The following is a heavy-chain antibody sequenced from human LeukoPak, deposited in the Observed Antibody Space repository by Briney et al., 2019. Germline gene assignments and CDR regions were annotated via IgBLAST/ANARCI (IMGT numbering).Heavy chain of an antibody. V-gene: IGHV4-4*07. Sequence: SETLSLTCTVSGGSISSYYWSWIRQPAGKGLEWIGEIYHSGSTNYNPSLKSRVTISVDKSTNQFSLKVISVAAADTAVYYCARGWSYSWHHWGQGTLVTVSS. D-gene: IGHD3-10*01. CDR1: GGSISSYY. J-gene: IGHJ4*01. CDR2: IYHSGST. CDR3: ARGWSYSWHH.